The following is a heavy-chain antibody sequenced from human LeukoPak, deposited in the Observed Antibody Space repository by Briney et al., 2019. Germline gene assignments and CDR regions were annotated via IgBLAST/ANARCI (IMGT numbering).Heavy chain of an antibody. CDR3: AKNIQLST. CDR1: GFTFSVAA. V-gene: IGHV3-23*01. J-gene: IGHJ3*01. CDR2: IGASGEST. D-gene: IGHD5-24*01. Sequence: GGSLRLSCAASGFTFSVAAMTWVRQAPGKGLECVPLIGASGESTYYADSVKGRFTISRDNSKNTLSLQMNSLRVDDTAMYFCAKNIQLSTWGLGTMVTVSS.